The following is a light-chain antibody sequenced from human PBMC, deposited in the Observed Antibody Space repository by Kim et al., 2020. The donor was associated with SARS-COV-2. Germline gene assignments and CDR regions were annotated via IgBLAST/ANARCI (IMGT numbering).Light chain of an antibody. V-gene: IGKV3-15*01. Sequence: SVSPGETATLSCRASQSVTSNLVCYQQKPGQAPRLLIYSASTRATGIPARFSGAGSGTEFTLTISSLQPEDFAIYYCQQYTKWPLFGPGTKVDIK. CDR1: QSVTSN. CDR3: QQYTKWPL. CDR2: SAS. J-gene: IGKJ3*01.